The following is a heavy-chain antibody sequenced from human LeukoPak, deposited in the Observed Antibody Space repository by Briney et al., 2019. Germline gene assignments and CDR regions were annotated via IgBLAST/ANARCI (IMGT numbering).Heavy chain of an antibody. D-gene: IGHD5-18*01. J-gene: IGHJ4*02. CDR2: VRYDGSNT. CDR3: AKDPGYSYGPYFDY. CDR1: GFTFSRYG. Sequence: GGSLRHSSAASGFTFSRYGMHSVRPAPRKGLQWVAFVRYDGSNTYYADSVKGRFTISRDNSKNTLYLQMNSLRAEDTAVYYCAKDPGYSYGPYFDYWGQGTLVTVSS. V-gene: IGHV3-30*02.